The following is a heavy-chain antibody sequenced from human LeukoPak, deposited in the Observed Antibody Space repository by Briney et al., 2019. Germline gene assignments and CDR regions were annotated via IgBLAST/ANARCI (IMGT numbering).Heavy chain of an antibody. CDR2: IHFSGST. CDR3: ARDLGGIYFDY. V-gene: IGHV4-61*01. J-gene: IGHJ4*02. CDR1: GGSISSSSYY. D-gene: IGHD1-26*01. Sequence: SSETLSLTCTVSGGSISSSSYYWGWIRQPPGKGLEWIGSIHFSGSTNYNPSLRSRVTISVDTSKNQLSLKLSSVTAADTAVYYCARDLGGIYFDYWGQGTLVTVSS.